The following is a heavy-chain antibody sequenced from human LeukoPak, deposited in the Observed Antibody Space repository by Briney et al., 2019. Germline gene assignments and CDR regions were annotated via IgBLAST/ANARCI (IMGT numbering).Heavy chain of an antibody. Sequence: GGSLRLSCAASGFTFRDFAMHWLRQAPGKGLEYVSTISSNGISPYYANSVKGRFTISRDNYMNMMYLQMGSLRDDDTAVYYCVRAHSIHDYHYGIDVWGHGTTVTVSS. CDR1: GFTFRDFA. CDR3: VRAHSIHDYHYGIDV. D-gene: IGHD3-3*01. V-gene: IGHV3-64*01. J-gene: IGHJ6*02. CDR2: ISSNGISP.